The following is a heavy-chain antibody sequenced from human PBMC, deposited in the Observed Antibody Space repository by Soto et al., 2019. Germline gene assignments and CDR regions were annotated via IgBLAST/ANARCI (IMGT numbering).Heavy chain of an antibody. V-gene: IGHV3-30-3*01. CDR2: ISYDGSNK. CDR3: ARGGITIFGVVTNPGFDY. J-gene: IGHJ4*02. CDR1: GFTFSSYA. Sequence: VQLVESGGGVVQPGRSLRLSCAASGFTFSSYAMHWVRQAPGKGLEWVAVISYDGSNKYYADSVKGRFTISRDNSKNTLYLQMNSLRAEDTAVYYCARGGITIFGVVTNPGFDYWGQGTLVTVSS. D-gene: IGHD3-3*01.